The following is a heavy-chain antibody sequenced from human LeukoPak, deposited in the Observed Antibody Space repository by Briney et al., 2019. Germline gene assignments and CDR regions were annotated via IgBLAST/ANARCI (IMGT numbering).Heavy chain of an antibody. D-gene: IGHD3-10*01. CDR2: IIPIFGTA. CDR1: GYTFTGYY. V-gene: IGHV1-69*05. CDR3: ARGRSGSEPN. J-gene: IGHJ4*02. Sequence: ASVKVSCKASGYTFTGYYMHWVRQAPGQGLEWMGRIIPIFGTANYAQKFQGRVTITTDESTSTAYMELSSLRSEDTAVYYCARGRSGSEPNWGQGTLVTVSS.